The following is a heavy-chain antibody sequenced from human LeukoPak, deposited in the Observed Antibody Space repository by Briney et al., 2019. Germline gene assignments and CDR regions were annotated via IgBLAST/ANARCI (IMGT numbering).Heavy chain of an antibody. V-gene: IGHV1-2*02. CDR2: INPNSGGT. J-gene: IGHJ5*02. D-gene: IGHD3-10*01. CDR1: GYTFTGYY. CDR3: ARGFGELFLNWFDP. Sequence: ASVKVSCEASGYTFTGYYMHWVRQAPGQGLEWMGWINPNSGGTNYAQKFQGRVTMTRDTSISTAYMELSRLRSDDTAVYYCARGFGELFLNWFDPWGQGTLVTVSS.